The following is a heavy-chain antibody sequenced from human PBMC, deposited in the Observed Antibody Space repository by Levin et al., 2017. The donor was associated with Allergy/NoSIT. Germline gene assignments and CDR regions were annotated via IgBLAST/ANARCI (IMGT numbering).Heavy chain of an antibody. V-gene: IGHV3-33*01. CDR1: GFTFSSHG. D-gene: IGHD3-9*01. Sequence: GESLKISCAASGFTFSSHGMHWVRQAPGKGLEWVAVIWHDGSNKYYGDSVKGRFAISRDNSENTLYLQMNSLRAEDTAVYYCARDESPGFDILTGYQVYYMDVWGKGTTVTVSS. CDR2: IWHDGSNK. CDR3: ARDESPGFDILTGYQVYYMDV. J-gene: IGHJ6*03.